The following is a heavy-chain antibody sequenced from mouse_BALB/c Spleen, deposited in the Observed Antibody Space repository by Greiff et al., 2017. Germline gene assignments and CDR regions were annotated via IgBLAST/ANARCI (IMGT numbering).Heavy chain of an antibody. CDR2: ISSGGGST. D-gene: IGHD1-1*01. Sequence: EVQLVESGGGLVKPGGSLKLSCAASGFAFSSYDMSWVRQTPEKRLEWVAYISSGGGSTYYPDTVKGRFTISRDNAKNTLYLQMSSLKSEDTAMYYCAPHYYGSSYFDYWGQGTTLTVSS. CDR3: APHYYGSSYFDY. J-gene: IGHJ2*01. CDR1: GFAFSSYD. V-gene: IGHV5-12-1*01.